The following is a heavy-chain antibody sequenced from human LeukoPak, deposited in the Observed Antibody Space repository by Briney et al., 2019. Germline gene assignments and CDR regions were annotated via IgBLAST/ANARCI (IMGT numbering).Heavy chain of an antibody. CDR3: ARELRTQPGYNWFDP. V-gene: IGHV4-38-2*02. Sequence: SETLSLTCTVSGYSISRGYYWGWIRQPPGKGLVWIGSIYHSGSTYYNPSLKSRVTISVDTSKNQFSLKLSSVTAADTAVYYCARELRTQPGYNWFDPWGQGTLVTVSS. J-gene: IGHJ5*02. D-gene: IGHD3-10*01. CDR2: IYHSGST. CDR1: GYSISRGYY.